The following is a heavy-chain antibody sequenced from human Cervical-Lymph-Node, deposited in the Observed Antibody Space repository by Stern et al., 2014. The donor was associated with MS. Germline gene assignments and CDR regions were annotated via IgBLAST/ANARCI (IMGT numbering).Heavy chain of an antibody. J-gene: IGHJ4*02. CDR1: GGSISSYY. V-gene: IGHV4-59*01. D-gene: IGHD4-23*01. Sequence: QVQLQESGPGLVQPSETLSLTCTVSGGSISSYYWSWIRPPPGKGLEWIGYIYYSGSTNYNPSLKSRVTISVDTSKNQFSLKLSSVTAADTAVYYCARGYGGNPIDYWGQGTLVTVSS. CDR2: IYYSGST. CDR3: ARGYGGNPIDY.